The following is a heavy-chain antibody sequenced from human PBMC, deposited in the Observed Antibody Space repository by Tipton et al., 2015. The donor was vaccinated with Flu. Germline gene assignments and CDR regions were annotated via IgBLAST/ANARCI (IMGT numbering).Heavy chain of an antibody. CDR2: MSLDESTT. CDR1: GFTFSTKW. V-gene: IGHV3-7*01. D-gene: IGHD4-23*01. Sequence: SLRLSCAASGFTFSTKWMYWVRQAPGKGLEWVASMSLDESTTYFVDSVRSRFTITRDNAKTSLYLHMNSLRVEDTAIYYCLISGGYWGQGTLVTVSS. J-gene: IGHJ4*02. CDR3: LISGGY.